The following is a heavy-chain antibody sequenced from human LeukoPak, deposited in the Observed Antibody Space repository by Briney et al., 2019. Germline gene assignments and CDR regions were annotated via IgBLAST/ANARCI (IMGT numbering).Heavy chain of an antibody. V-gene: IGHV4-59*01. Sequence: PSETLSLACTVSGGSISSYYWSWIRQPPGKGLEWIGYIYYSGSTNYNPSLKSRVTISVDTSKNQFSLKLSSVTAADTAVYYCARWIQLWPKAYYFDYWGQGTLVTVSS. CDR2: IYYSGST. J-gene: IGHJ4*02. CDR3: ARWIQLWPKAYYFDY. CDR1: GGSISSYY. D-gene: IGHD5-18*01.